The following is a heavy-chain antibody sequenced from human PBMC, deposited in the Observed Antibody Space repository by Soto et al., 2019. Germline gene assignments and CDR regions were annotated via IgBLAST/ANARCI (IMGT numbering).Heavy chain of an antibody. D-gene: IGHD2-2*01. CDR2: ISGSGGST. CDR1: GFAFRCHS. CDR3: AKDDRTYCSSTSCPNFDF. J-gene: IGHJ4*02. V-gene: IGHV3-23*01. Sequence: GAALRPYDPAAGFAFRCHSMRYDRQAPGKGLEWVSAISGSGGSTYYADSVKGRFTISRDNSKNTLYLQMNSLRAEDTAVYYCAKDDRTYCSSTSCPNFDFWGQGALVTVSS.